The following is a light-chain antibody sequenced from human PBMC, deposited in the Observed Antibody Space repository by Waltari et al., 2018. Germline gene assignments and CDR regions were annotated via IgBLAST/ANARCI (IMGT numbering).Light chain of an antibody. V-gene: IGLV8-61*01. CDR1: SGSASTSFS. Sequence: QTVVTQEPSVSVSPGGTVTLTRALRSGSASTSFSPSWYQQTPGQPPRTLIYRTNTRLFVVPNRFSGSILGNKAALTIAGAQADDEADYYCVLYMDSGVWVFGGGTKLTVL. CDR3: VLYMDSGVWV. CDR2: RTN. J-gene: IGLJ3*02.